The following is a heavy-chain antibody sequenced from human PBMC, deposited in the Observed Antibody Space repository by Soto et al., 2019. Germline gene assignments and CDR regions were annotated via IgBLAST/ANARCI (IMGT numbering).Heavy chain of an antibody. V-gene: IGHV3-30*18. CDR2: ISHGGSYK. D-gene: IGHD6-13*01. Sequence: GGSLRLSCVASGFNFSDHGIHWVRQAPGKGLEWVAGISHGGSYKYYGDSVKGRFAISRDNSKNTLYLQMNSLRAEDTAVYYCAKASIAAAGYPDYYYGMDVWGQGTTVTV. CDR1: GFNFSDHG. J-gene: IGHJ6*02. CDR3: AKASIAAAGYPDYYYGMDV.